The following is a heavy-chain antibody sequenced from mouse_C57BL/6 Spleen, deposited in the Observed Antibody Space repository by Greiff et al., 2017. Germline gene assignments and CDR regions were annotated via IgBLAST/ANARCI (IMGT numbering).Heavy chain of an antibody. CDR2: ISDGGSYT. D-gene: IGHD1-1*01. J-gene: IGHJ3*01. CDR3: AREESYYGSSPGFAY. V-gene: IGHV5-4*01. Sequence: EVKLVESGGGLVKPGGSLKLSCAASGFTFSSYAMSWVRQTPEKRLEWVATISDGGSYTYYPDNVKGRFTISRDNAKNNLYLQMSHLKSEDTAMYYCAREESYYGSSPGFAYWGQGTLVTVSA. CDR1: GFTFSSYA.